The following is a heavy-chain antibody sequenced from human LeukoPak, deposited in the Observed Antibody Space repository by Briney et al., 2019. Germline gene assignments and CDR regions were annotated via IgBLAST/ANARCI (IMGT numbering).Heavy chain of an antibody. D-gene: IGHD6-19*01. V-gene: IGHV3-23*01. CDR2: ISGSGGST. J-gene: IGHJ6*03. CDR3: AKEGWYNYYYYMDV. CDR1: GFTFSSYA. Sequence: GGSLRLSCAASGFTFSSYAMSWVRQAPGKGLEWVSAISGSGGSTYYADSVKGRFTISRDNSKNTLYLQMNSLRAEGTAVYYCAKEGWYNYYYYMDVWGKGTTVTVSS.